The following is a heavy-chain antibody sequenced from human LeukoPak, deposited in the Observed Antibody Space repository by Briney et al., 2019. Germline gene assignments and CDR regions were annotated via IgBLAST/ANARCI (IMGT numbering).Heavy chain of an antibody. V-gene: IGHV4-39*01. Sequence: SETLSLTCTVSGGSISSNSYYWGWLRQPPGRGLEWIGSIYSSGITYYNPSLKSRVTISVDTSKNQFSLKVSSVTAADTAVYYCARQSRNNWFDPWGQGTLVTVSS. CDR2: IYSSGIT. CDR3: ARQSRNNWFDP. J-gene: IGHJ5*02. CDR1: GGSISSNSYY.